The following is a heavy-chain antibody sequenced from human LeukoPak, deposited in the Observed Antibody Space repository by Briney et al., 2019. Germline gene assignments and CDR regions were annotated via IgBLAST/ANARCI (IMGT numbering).Heavy chain of an antibody. CDR1: GFTFSSYG. Sequence: GGSLRLSCAASGFTFSSYGMHWVRQAPGKGLEWVAFIRYDGSNKYYADSVKGRFTISRDNSKNTLYLQMNSLRAEDTAVYYCARDSRAWEASTGLTIDYWGQGTLVTVSS. D-gene: IGHD2-8*02. V-gene: IGHV3-30*02. CDR2: IRYDGSNK. J-gene: IGHJ4*02. CDR3: ARDSRAWEASTGLTIDY.